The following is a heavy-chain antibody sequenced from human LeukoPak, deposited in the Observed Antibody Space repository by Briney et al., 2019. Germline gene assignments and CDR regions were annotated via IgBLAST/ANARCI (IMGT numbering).Heavy chain of an antibody. D-gene: IGHD6-13*01. Sequence: GASVKVSCKASGYTFAGYYMHWVRQAPGQELEWMGWINPNSGGTNYAQKFQGRVTMTRDTSISTAYMELSRLRSDDTAVYYCAREYSSSWSRWGQGTLVTVSS. CDR1: GYTFAGYY. V-gene: IGHV1-2*02. CDR2: INPNSGGT. CDR3: AREYSSSWSR. J-gene: IGHJ4*02.